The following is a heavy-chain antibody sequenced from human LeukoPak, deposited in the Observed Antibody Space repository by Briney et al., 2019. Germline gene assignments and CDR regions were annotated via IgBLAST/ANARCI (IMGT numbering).Heavy chain of an antibody. Sequence: SETLSLTCTVSGGSISGYYWSWIRQPPGKGVEWIGYIFYSGSTNYNPSLKGRVTISVDTSKNQFSLKLSSVTAADTAVYYCARGEWDLLFDYWGQGTLVTVSS. V-gene: IGHV4-59*01. D-gene: IGHD1-26*01. CDR2: IFYSGST. J-gene: IGHJ4*02. CDR1: GGSISGYY. CDR3: ARGEWDLLFDY.